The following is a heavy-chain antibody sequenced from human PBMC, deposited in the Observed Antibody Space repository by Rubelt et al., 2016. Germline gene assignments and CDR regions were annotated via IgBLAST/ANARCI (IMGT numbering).Heavy chain of an antibody. CDR1: RFTFSSYG. CDR3: ARGGMGGSTGYFDY. D-gene: IGHD1-26*01. J-gene: IGHJ4*02. V-gene: IGHV3-33*01. CDR2: IWYDGSNK. Sequence: GGVVQPGRSLRLSCAASRFTFSSYGMHWVRQAPGKGLEWVGVIWYDGSNKYYADSVKGRFTISRDNSKNTLYLQMNSLRAEDTAVYYCARGGMGGSTGYFDYWGQGTLVTVSS.